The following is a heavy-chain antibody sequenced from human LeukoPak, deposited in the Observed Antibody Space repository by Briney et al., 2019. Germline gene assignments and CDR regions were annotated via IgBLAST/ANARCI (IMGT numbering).Heavy chain of an antibody. Sequence: GASVKVSCKASGYTFTGYYMHWVRQAPGQGLGWMGWINPNSGGTNYAQKFQGRVTMTRDTSISTAYMELSRLRSDDTAVYYCARGYSGSYYKAFDIWGQGTMVTVSS. V-gene: IGHV1-2*02. J-gene: IGHJ3*02. CDR2: INPNSGGT. CDR3: ARGYSGSYYKAFDI. CDR1: GYTFTGYY. D-gene: IGHD1-26*01.